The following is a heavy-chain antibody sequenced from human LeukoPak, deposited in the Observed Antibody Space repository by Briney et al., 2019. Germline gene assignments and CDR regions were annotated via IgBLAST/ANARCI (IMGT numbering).Heavy chain of an antibody. J-gene: IGHJ4*02. D-gene: IGHD2-2*01. Sequence: ASVKVSCKPSGYTFTVNYLHWVRQAPGQGLEWVGWMNPNSGVTVYAQNIQGRVTMTRDTSISTAYMELSSLTSDDTAVYYCTRGAGTSWFDYWGQGSLVTVSS. V-gene: IGHV1-2*02. CDR3: TRGAGTSWFDY. CDR2: MNPNSGVT. CDR1: GYTFTVNY.